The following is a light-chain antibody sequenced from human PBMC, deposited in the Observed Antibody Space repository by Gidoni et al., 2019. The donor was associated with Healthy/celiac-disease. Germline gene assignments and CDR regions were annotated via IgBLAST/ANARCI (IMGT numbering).Light chain of an antibody. J-gene: IGKJ4*01. Sequence: DIQMTQSPSSLSASVGDRVTITCRASQSISSYLNWYQQKPGKAPKLLIYAASSLQSGVPSRFSGSGSGTDFTLTISSLQPEDFATYYCQQSYRTLRALTFGGGTKVEIK. CDR3: QQSYRTLRALT. V-gene: IGKV1-39*01. CDR1: QSISSY. CDR2: AAS.